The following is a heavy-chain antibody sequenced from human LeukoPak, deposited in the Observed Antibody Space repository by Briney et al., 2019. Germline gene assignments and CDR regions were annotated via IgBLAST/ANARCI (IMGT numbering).Heavy chain of an antibody. Sequence: GGSLRLSCAASGFTFSSYGMHWVRQAPGKGLAWVSRINSDGYSTSYADSVKGRFTISRDNAKNTLYLQMNSLRAEDTAVYYCASPYSGSYYGFDYWGQGTLVTVSS. J-gene: IGHJ4*02. CDR3: ASPYSGSYYGFDY. D-gene: IGHD1-26*01. CDR2: INSDGYST. V-gene: IGHV3-74*01. CDR1: GFTFSSYG.